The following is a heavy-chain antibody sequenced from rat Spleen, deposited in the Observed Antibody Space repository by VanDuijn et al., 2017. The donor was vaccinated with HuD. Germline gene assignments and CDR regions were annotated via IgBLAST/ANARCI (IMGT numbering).Heavy chain of an antibody. V-gene: IGHV3-3*01. CDR1: GYSITSSYR. J-gene: IGHJ2*01. CDR3: ASLYSSYSLYYFDY. D-gene: IGHD1-2*01. CDR2: INSAGTT. Sequence: EVQLQESGPGLVKPSQSLSLTCSVTGYSITSSYRWNWIRKFPGNKLEWMGYINSAGTTNYNPSLKSRISITRDTSKNQFLLQVKSVTTEDTATYYCASLYSSYSLYYFDYGGQGVMVTVSS.